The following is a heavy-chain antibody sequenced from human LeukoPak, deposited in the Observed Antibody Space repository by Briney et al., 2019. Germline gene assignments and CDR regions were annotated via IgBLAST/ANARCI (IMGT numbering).Heavy chain of an antibody. V-gene: IGHV3-23*01. CDR2: ISGSGGST. CDR1: GFTFSSYA. Sequence: GGSLRLSCAASGFTFSSYAMSWVRQAPGKGLEWVSAISGSGGSTYYADSVKGRFTISRDNSKNTLYLQMNSLRAEDTAVYYCAKPIGYCSSTICLIDAFDIWGQGTMFTVSS. D-gene: IGHD2-2*01. CDR3: AKPIGYCSSTICLIDAFDI. J-gene: IGHJ3*02.